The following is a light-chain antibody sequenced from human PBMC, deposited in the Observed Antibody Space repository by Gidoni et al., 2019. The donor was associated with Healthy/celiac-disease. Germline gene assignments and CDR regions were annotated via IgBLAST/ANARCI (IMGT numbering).Light chain of an antibody. CDR2: DAS. CDR3: QQRSNWAIT. CDR1: QSVSSY. Sequence: EIVLTQSPATLSLSPGERATLSCRASQSVSSYFAWYQQKPGQAPRHLIYDASNRATGIPARFSGSGSGTDFTLTISSLEPEDFAVYYCQQRSNWAITFGQGTRLEIK. V-gene: IGKV3-11*01. J-gene: IGKJ5*01.